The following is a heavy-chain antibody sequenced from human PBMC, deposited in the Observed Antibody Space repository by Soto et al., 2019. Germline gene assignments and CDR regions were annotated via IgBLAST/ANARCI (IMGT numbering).Heavy chain of an antibody. CDR2: LGVAGNT. CDR1: GFNLSAHD. V-gene: IGHV3-13*01. Sequence: EVQLVESGGGLVQPGGSLTLSCAASGFNLSAHDMHWVRQVKGKGLEWVSALGVAGNTFESASVKGRFTISRENAKNSMSLQMKSLRAGDTAVYFCARGADFWSGSRYYHYAYDLDVWGHGTTVTVSS. J-gene: IGHJ6*02. CDR3: ARGADFWSGSRYYHYAYDLDV. D-gene: IGHD3-3*01.